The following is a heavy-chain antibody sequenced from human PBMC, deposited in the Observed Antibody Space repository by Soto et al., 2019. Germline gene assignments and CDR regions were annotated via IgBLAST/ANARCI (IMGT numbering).Heavy chain of an antibody. V-gene: IGHV3-11*06. CDR2: ISSSSSYT. J-gene: IGHJ4*02. CDR3: SRALHSSGWYENYFDY. CDR1: GFTFSDYY. D-gene: IGHD6-19*01. Sequence: GGSLRLSCAASGFTFSDYYMSWIRQAPGKGLEWVSYISSSSSYTNYADSVKGRFTISRDNAKNSLYLQMNSLRAEDTAVYYCSRALHSSGWYENYFDYWGQGTLVTVSS.